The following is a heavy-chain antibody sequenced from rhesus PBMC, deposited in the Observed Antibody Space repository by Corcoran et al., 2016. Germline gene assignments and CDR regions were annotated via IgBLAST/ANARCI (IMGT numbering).Heavy chain of an antibody. V-gene: IGHV3S42*01. CDR2: INSGGGST. J-gene: IGHJ6*01. CDR3: AKEGVAAAAYYGLDS. D-gene: IGHD6-31*01. Sequence: EVQLVESGGGLAKPGGSLRLSCAASGFTFSSYWMNWVRQTPGKGLDWISTINSGGGSTYYADAVKGRFTSSRENSKNTLYLQMNSLRPEDTAVYYCAKEGVAAAAYYGLDSWGQGVVVTVSS. CDR1: GFTFSSYW.